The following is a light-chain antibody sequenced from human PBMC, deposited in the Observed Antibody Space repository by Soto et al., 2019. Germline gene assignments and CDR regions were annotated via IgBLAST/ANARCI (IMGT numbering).Light chain of an antibody. CDR1: SSDVGGYNY. CDR2: EVS. CDR3: SSYTSSSTLV. J-gene: IGLJ3*02. Sequence: QSVLTQPASVSGSPGQSITISCTGTSSDVGGYNYVSWYQQHPGKAPKVMIYEVSYRPSGVANRFSGSKSCNTASLTISGLQAEDEADYYCSSYTSSSTLVFGGGTQLTVL. V-gene: IGLV2-14*01.